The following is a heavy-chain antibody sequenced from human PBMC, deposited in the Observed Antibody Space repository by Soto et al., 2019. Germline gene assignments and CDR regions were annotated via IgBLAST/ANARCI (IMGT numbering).Heavy chain of an antibody. J-gene: IGHJ6*02. D-gene: IGHD2-21*01. CDR1: GGSISSSSYY. CDR2: IYYSGST. CDR3: ARQGVMDYYYGLDV. V-gene: IGHV4-39*01. Sequence: PSETLSLTCTVSGGSISSSSYYWGWIRQPPGKGLEWIVSIYYSGSTYYNPSLKSRVTISVDTSKNQFSLKLSSVTAADTAVYYCARQGVMDYYYGLDVWGQGTAVTV.